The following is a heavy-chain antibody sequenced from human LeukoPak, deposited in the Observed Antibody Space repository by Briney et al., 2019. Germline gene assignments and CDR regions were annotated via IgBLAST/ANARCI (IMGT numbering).Heavy chain of an antibody. CDR3: ARSLRNYDILTGYDY. J-gene: IGHJ4*02. CDR1: GFAFSTNW. Sequence: GGSLRLSCAASGFAFSTNWMHWVRQAPGKGLVWVSHISTDARTITYADFVKGRFTISRDNAKNTLYLQMNSLRAEDTALYHCARSLRNYDILTGYDYWGQGTLVTVSS. V-gene: IGHV3-74*01. D-gene: IGHD3-9*01. CDR2: ISTDARTI.